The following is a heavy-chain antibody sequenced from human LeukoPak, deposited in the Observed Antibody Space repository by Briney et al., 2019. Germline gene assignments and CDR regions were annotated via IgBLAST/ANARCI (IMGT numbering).Heavy chain of an antibody. V-gene: IGHV3-7*01. J-gene: IGHJ4*02. CDR2: IKEDGSEK. Sequence: PGGSLRLSCAAPGFTFSSYWMSWVRQAPGKGLEWVANIKEDGSEKYYVDSVKGRFTISRDNAKNMLYLQMNSLRVEDTAVYYCSRDMSWLLYDYWGQGTLVTVSS. D-gene: IGHD3-9*01. CDR3: SRDMSWLLYDY. CDR1: GFTFSSYW.